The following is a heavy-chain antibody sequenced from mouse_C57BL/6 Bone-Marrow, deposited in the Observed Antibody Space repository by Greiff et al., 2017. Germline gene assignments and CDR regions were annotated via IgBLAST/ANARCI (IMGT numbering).Heavy chain of an antibody. CDR2: IYPRSGNT. V-gene: IGHV1-81*01. Sequence: VQLQQSGAELARPGASVKLSCKASGYTFTSYGISWVKQRTGQGLEWIGEIYPRSGNTSYNEKFKGKATLTADKSSSTAYMELRSLTSEDSAVYFCARWGLRRPYAMDYWGQGTSVTVSS. CDR3: ARWGLRRPYAMDY. J-gene: IGHJ4*01. D-gene: IGHD2-2*01. CDR1: GYTFTSYG.